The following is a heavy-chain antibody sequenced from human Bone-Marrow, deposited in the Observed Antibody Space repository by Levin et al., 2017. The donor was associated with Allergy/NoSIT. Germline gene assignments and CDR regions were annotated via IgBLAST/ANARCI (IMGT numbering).Heavy chain of an antibody. D-gene: IGHD4-17*01. CDR3: ATQGDYGDSNAWFDP. V-gene: IGHV4-39*01. Sequence: SETLSLTCTVAGASISSGSYYWGWVRQPPGKGLEWIATIHYSGRTYYNPSLKSRVSISVDTSKNQFSLNLNSVTAADTAVYFCATQGDYGDSNAWFDPWGQGTLVTVSS. CDR1: GASISSGSYY. CDR2: IHYSGRT. J-gene: IGHJ5*02.